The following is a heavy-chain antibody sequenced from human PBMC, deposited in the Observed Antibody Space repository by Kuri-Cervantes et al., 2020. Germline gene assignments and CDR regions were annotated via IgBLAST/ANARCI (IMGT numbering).Heavy chain of an antibody. Sequence: GGSLRLSCAASGFTFSDYYMSWVRQAPGKGREWVSAISGSGGSTYYADSVKGRFTISRDNSKNTLYLQMNSLRAEDTAVYYCAKDQIGGLAYYFDYWGQGTLVTVSS. CDR2: ISGSGGST. J-gene: IGHJ4*02. V-gene: IGHV3-23*01. CDR1: GFTFSDYY. CDR3: AKDQIGGLAYYFDY. D-gene: IGHD3-10*01.